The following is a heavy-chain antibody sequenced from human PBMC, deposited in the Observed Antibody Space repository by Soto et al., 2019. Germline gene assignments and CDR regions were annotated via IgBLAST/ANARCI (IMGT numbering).Heavy chain of an antibody. CDR3: ARGEGYCSGGSCYTEVWFDP. Sequence: QVQLQESGPGLVKPSQTLSLTCTVSGGSISSGGYYWSWIRQHPGKGLGWIGYIYYSGSTYYNPSLKSRVTISVDTSKNQFSLKLSSVTAADTAVYYCARGEGYCSGGSCYTEVWFDPWGQGTLVTVSS. J-gene: IGHJ5*02. D-gene: IGHD2-15*01. V-gene: IGHV4-31*03. CDR1: GGSISSGGYY. CDR2: IYYSGST.